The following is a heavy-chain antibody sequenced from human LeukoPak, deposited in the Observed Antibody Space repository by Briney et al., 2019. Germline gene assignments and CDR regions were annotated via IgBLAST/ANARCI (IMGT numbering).Heavy chain of an antibody. CDR3: ARLVVPAAILDP. CDR1: GGSISSYY. J-gene: IGHJ5*02. V-gene: IGHV4-4*09. D-gene: IGHD2-2*01. Sequence: PSETLSLTCTVSGGSISSYYWGWIRQPPGKGLEWIGYIYTSGSTNYNPSLKSRVTISVDTSKNQFSLKLSSVTAADTAVYYCARLVVPAAILDPWGQGTLVTVSS. CDR2: IYTSGST.